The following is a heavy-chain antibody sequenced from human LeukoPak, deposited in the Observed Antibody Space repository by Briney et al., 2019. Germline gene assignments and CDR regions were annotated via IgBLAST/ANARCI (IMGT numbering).Heavy chain of an antibody. CDR3: AAYDSSGYYYARGSLDY. D-gene: IGHD3-22*01. CDR1: GYTFTGYY. Sequence: GASVKVSCKASGYTFTGYYMHWVRQAPGQGLEWMGRINPNSGGTNYAQKFQSRVTMTRDTSISTAYMELSRLRSDDTAVYYCAAYDSSGYYYARGSLDYWGQGTLVTVSS. CDR2: INPNSGGT. V-gene: IGHV1-2*06. J-gene: IGHJ4*02.